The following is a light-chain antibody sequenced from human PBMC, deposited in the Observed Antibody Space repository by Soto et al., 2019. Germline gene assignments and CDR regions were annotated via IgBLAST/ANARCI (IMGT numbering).Light chain of an antibody. V-gene: IGKV1-6*02. CDR1: QDIRND. Sequence: AVQMTQSPPSLSASVGDRVTIVCRASQDIRNDLGWYQQKPGSAPKLLIYAASNLQTGVPSRFSGSGSGSDFTLTISSLQPEDFATYYCLQDYIYPRTFGQGTKVEIK. J-gene: IGKJ1*01. CDR3: LQDYIYPRT. CDR2: AAS.